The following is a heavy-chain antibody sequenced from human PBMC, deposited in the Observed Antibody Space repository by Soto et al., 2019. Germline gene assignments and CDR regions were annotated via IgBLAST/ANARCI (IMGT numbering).Heavy chain of an antibody. V-gene: IGHV3-21*01. D-gene: IGHD3-3*01. J-gene: IGHJ5*02. CDR3: ARDGVAAIFGVVIPHNWFDP. Sequence: GGSLRLSCAASGFTFSSYSMNWVRQAPGKGLEWVSSISSSSSYIYYADSVKGRFTISRDNAKNSLYLQMNSLRAEDTAVYYCARDGVAAIFGVVIPHNWFDPWGQGTLVTVSS. CDR2: ISSSSSYI. CDR1: GFTFSSYS.